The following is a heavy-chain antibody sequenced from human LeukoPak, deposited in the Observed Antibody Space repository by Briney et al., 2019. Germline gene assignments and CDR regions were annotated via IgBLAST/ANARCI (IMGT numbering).Heavy chain of an antibody. CDR2: ISWNSANI. D-gene: IGHD3-10*01. CDR3: AKVRSAFRFGDIGLDS. J-gene: IGHJ4*02. V-gene: IGHV3-9*01. Sequence: GGSLRLSCAASGFTFEDYSIHWVRRAPGKGLEWVSGISWNSANIAYMDSVKGRFTISRDSAKKSLYLQMNSLRPEDTALYYCAKVRSAFRFGDIGLDSWGQGTLVSVSS. CDR1: GFTFEDYS.